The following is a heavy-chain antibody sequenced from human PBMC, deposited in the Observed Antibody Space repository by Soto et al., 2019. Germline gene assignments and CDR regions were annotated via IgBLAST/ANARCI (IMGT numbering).Heavy chain of an antibody. D-gene: IGHD2-2*01. CDR3: ARGDCSSTSCYAGPWFDP. CDR1: GGSISSYY. CDR2: IYYTGST. Sequence: SSETLSLTCTVSGGSISSYYWSWIRQPPGKGLEWIGYIYYTGSTNYNPSLKSRVTISVDTSKNQFSLKLSSVTAADTAVYYCARGDCSSTSCYAGPWFDPWGQGTLVTVSS. V-gene: IGHV4-59*01. J-gene: IGHJ5*02.